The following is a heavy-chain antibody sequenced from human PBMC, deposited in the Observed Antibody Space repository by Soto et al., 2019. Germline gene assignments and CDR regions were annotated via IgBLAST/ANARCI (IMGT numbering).Heavy chain of an antibody. CDR3: ATIGDCSSTSCYGFIAGMDV. D-gene: IGHD2-2*01. J-gene: IGHJ6*02. V-gene: IGHV1-69*13. CDR1: GGTFSSYA. CDR2: IIPIFGIA. Sequence: GASVKVSCKASGGTFSSYAISWVRQAPGQGLEWMGGIIPIFGIANYAQKFQGRVTITADESTSTAYMELSSLRSEDTAVYYCATIGDCSSTSCYGFIAGMDVWGQGTTVTVSS.